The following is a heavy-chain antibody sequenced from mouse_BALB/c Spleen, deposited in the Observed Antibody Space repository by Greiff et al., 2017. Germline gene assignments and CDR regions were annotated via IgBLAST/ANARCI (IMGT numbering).Heavy chain of an antibody. CDR2: ISSGGGST. Sequence: EVKVVESGGGLVKPGGSLKLSCAASGFAFSSYDMSWVRQTPEQRLEWVAYISSGGGSTYYPDTVKGRFTISGDNAKNTLYLQMSSLKSEDAALYYCARHRGWATGYFDYWGQGTTLTVSS. J-gene: IGHJ2*01. CDR1: GFAFSSYD. D-gene: IGHD3-1*01. V-gene: IGHV5-12-1*01. CDR3: ARHRGWATGYFDY.